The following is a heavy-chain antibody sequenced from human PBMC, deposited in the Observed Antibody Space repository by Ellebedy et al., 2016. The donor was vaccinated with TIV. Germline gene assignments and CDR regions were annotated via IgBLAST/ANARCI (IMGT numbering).Heavy chain of an antibody. CDR1: GFTFSSYA. CDR2: ISGSGGST. Sequence: GESLKISXAASGFTFSSYAMSWVRQAPGKGLEWVSAISGSGGSTYYADSVKGRFTISRDNSKNTLYLQMNSLRAEDTAVYYCAKKDSSLIDYWGQGTLVTVSS. CDR3: AKKDSSLIDY. V-gene: IGHV3-23*01. J-gene: IGHJ4*02. D-gene: IGHD6-13*01.